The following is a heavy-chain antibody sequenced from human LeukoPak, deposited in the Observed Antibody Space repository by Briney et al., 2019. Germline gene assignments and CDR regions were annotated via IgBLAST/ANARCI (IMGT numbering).Heavy chain of an antibody. J-gene: IGHJ4*02. Sequence: SETLSLTCTVSGGSIISGGYYWSWIRQHPGKGLEWIGYIYYSGTTYYNPSLKSRVTISVDTSNNQFSLKVTSVPAADTAVYYCAKSGDGYNFDSWGQGTLVTVSS. D-gene: IGHD5-24*01. CDR3: AKSGDGYNFDS. CDR2: IYYSGTT. V-gene: IGHV4-31*03. CDR1: GGSIISGGYY.